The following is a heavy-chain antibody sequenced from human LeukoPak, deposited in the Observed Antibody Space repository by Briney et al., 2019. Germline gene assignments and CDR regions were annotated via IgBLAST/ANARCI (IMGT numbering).Heavy chain of an antibody. CDR2: IYYSGNT. D-gene: IGHD3-10*01. CDR3: AREGLATMIRGVIPY. J-gene: IGHJ4*02. CDR1: GGSVSSGSYY. V-gene: IGHV4-61*01. Sequence: SETLSLICTVSGGSVSSGSYYWSWIRQPPGKGLEWIGYIYYSGNTNYHPCFRSRVPISVDPSKTQFSLRLSSVTAADTAGYYCAREGLATMIRGVIPYWGQGTLVTVSS.